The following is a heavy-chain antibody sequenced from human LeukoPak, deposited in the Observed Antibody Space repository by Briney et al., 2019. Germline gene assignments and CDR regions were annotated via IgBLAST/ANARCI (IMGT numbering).Heavy chain of an antibody. D-gene: IGHD4-17*01. V-gene: IGHV3-21*01. CDR2: ISSSSSYI. CDR3: ARDYGDYAANWFDP. CDR1: GFTFSCYS. Sequence: PGGSLRLSCAASGFTFSCYSMNWVRQAPGKGLEWVSSISSSSSYIYYADSVKGRFTISRDNAKNSLYLQMNSLRAEDTAVYYCARDYGDYAANWFDPWGQGTLVTVSS. J-gene: IGHJ5*02.